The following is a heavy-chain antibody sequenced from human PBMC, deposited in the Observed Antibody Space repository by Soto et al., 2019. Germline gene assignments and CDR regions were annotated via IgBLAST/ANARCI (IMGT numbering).Heavy chain of an antibody. CDR2: IYSAGKT. CDR3: ARDFVVGGPTINYYYGMDV. V-gene: IGHV3-66*01. CDR1: GFTVSSNY. D-gene: IGHD1-26*01. J-gene: IGHJ6*02. Sequence: PGGSLRLSCAASGFTVSSNYMSWVRQAPGEGLEWISIIYSAGKTYYADSVKGRFTISRDNSKNTLYLQMNSLGAEDTAVYYCARDFVVGGPTINYYYGMDVWGQGTTVTVSS.